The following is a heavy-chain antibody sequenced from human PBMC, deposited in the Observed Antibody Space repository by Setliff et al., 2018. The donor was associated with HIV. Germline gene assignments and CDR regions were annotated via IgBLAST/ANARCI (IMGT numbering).Heavy chain of an antibody. CDR1: GFSFKIYA. J-gene: IGHJ4*02. Sequence: GGSLRLSCAASGFSFKIYAMSWVRQAPGKGLEWVSTISDTADKTYYADSVKGRFTISRDNSKNTLYLQMNSLRAEDTAVYYCAKDYSSGSAFDYWGQGTLVTVSS. V-gene: IGHV3-23*01. D-gene: IGHD6-19*01. CDR2: ISDTADKT. CDR3: AKDYSSGSAFDY.